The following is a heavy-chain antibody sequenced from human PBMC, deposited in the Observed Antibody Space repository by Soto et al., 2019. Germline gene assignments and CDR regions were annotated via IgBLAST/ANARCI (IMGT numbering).Heavy chain of an antibody. CDR3: ARLGHPGH. Sequence: QVQLVQSGAEVKKPGSSVKVSCTASGGSLRNSVISWVRQAPAQRLEWMGGVIPILGTANYAQKFQDRVTMTADEATSTAYMDLSSLIPDDTAVYYCARLGHPGHWGPGTLVIVSS. J-gene: IGHJ4*02. V-gene: IGHV1-69*01. CDR1: GGSLRNSV. CDR2: VIPILGTA.